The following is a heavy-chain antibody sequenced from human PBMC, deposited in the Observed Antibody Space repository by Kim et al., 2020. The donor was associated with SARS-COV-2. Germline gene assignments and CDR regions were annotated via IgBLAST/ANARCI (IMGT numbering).Heavy chain of an antibody. CDR3: ANGGSSSSWAHLY. CDR1: GFTFSSYG. Sequence: GGSLRLSCAASGFTFSSYGMHWVRQAPGKGLEGVAVRWYDGRKKYYVDSVKGRFTISRDNSKNTLYLQMNSLRSEDTAVYYCANGGSSSSWAHLYWGQGT. CDR2: RWYDGRKK. J-gene: IGHJ4*02. V-gene: IGHV3-33*06. D-gene: IGHD2-2*01.